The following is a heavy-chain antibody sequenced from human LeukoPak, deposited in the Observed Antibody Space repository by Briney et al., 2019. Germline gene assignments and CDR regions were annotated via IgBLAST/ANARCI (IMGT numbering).Heavy chain of an antibody. CDR3: ARDLGYEVAGPIDY. J-gene: IGHJ4*02. Sequence: GGSLRLSCAASGFTFSSYSMNWVRQAPGKGLEWVSSISSSSSYIYYADSVKGRFTISRDNAKNSLYLRMNSLRAKDTAVYYCARDLGYEVAGPIDYWGQGTLVTVSS. CDR1: GFTFSSYS. CDR2: ISSSSSYI. D-gene: IGHD2-15*01. V-gene: IGHV3-21*01.